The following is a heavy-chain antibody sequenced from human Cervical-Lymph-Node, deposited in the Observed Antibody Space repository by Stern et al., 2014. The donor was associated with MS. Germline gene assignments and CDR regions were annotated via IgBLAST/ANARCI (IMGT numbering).Heavy chain of an antibody. D-gene: IGHD4-23*01. J-gene: IGHJ4*02. Sequence: EVQLVESGGGLVKPGGSLRLSCAASGFTFSSYSMNWVRQAPGKGLEWVASISSGGRYIYYADALKCQFPISRDNTQHSLYLQMNSLRAEDTAVYYCARGRGGNYRYYFDYWGQGTLVTVSS. V-gene: IGHV3-21*01. CDR2: ISSGGRYI. CDR1: GFTFSSYS. CDR3: ARGRGGNYRYYFDY.